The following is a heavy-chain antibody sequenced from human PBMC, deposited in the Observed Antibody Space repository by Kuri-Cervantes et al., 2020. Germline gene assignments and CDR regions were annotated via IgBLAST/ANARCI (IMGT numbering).Heavy chain of an antibody. CDR2: ISYDGSNK. CDR1: GFTFSSYG. V-gene: IGHV3-30*03. CDR3: ARDPYGSGDGYFDY. Sequence: LSLTCAASGFTFSSYGMHWVRQAPGKGLEWVAVISYDGSNKYYADSVKGRFTISRDNSKNTLYLQMNSLISDDTALYYCARDPYGSGDGYFDYWGQGTLVTVSS. J-gene: IGHJ4*02. D-gene: IGHD3-10*01.